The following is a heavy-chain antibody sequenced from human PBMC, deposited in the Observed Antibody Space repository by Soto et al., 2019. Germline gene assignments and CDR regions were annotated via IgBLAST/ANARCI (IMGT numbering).Heavy chain of an antibody. Sequence: PSETLSLTCAVYGGSLSGYYWTWLRQPPGKGLEWIGEVNPGGITNYSPSVKSRLKISLDTSKKEVSLEMTSVTAADTAVYYCGRVVIKMAIRSIDSWGPGTLVTVSS. V-gene: IGHV4-34*01. CDR1: GGSLSGYY. D-gene: IGHD3-3*01. CDR3: GRVVIKMAIRSIDS. CDR2: VNPGGIT. J-gene: IGHJ4*02.